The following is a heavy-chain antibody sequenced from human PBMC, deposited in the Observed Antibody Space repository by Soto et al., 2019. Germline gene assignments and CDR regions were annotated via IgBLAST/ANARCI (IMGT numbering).Heavy chain of an antibody. D-gene: IGHD3-10*01. Sequence: GGSLRLSCAASGFTFSSYAMSWVRQAPGKGLEWVSAISGSGGSTYYADSVKGRFTISRDNSKNTLYLQMNSLRAEDTAVYYCAKDLGKWFGELFTNHLFDYWGQGTLVTVSS. V-gene: IGHV3-23*01. CDR1: GFTFSSYA. CDR3: AKDLGKWFGELFTNHLFDY. J-gene: IGHJ4*02. CDR2: ISGSGGST.